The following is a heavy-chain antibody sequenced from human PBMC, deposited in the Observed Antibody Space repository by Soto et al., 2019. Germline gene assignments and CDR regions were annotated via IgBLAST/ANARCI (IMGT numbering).Heavy chain of an antibody. V-gene: IGHV3-30*18. Sequence: PGGSLRLSCAASGFTFSSYGMHWVRQAPGKGLEWVAVISYDGSNKYYADSVKGRFTISRDNSKNTLYLQMNSLRAEDTAVYYCAKDCDSGSDFYYYYYGMDVWGQGTTVTVSS. CDR2: ISYDGSNK. D-gene: IGHD5-12*01. J-gene: IGHJ6*02. CDR3: AKDCDSGSDFYYYYYGMDV. CDR1: GFTFSSYG.